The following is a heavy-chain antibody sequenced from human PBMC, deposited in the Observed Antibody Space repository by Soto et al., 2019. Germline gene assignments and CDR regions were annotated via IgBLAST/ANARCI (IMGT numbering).Heavy chain of an antibody. Sequence: QVQLQHWGGGPLKPSETLSLTCAVYGGSFSGYYWSWIRQPPGKGLEWIGEILHSGSTNYNPSLKSRGSISVDTSKNQFSLKLTSVTAADTALYYCARRGGGYFPYYFDDRGQGSLVTVSS. D-gene: IGHD2-21*01. CDR1: GGSFSGYY. CDR3: ARRGGGYFPYYFDD. J-gene: IGHJ4*02. V-gene: IGHV4-34*12. CDR2: ILHSGST.